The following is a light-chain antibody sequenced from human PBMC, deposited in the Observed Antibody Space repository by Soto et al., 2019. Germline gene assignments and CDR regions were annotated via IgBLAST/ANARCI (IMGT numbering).Light chain of an antibody. V-gene: IGLV2-14*01. J-gene: IGLJ2*01. Sequence: QSALTQPASVSGSPGQSVTISCTGTNSDIYLYNYVSWYQQHPGRAPQLIIFEVTNRPSGVSHRFSASKSGNTASLTISGLQAEDEADYYCSSYTTTNTPIFGGGTQLTVL. CDR3: SSYTTTNTPI. CDR2: EVT. CDR1: NSDIYLYNY.